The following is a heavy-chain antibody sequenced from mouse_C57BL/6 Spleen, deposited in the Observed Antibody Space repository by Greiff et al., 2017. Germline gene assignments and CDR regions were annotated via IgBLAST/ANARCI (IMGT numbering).Heavy chain of an antibody. Sequence: EVQLQQSVAVLVRPGSSVQLFCPASGFNIKNTYMHWVKQRPEQGLACIGRIDPANGNTKYAPTFQSKATITADTSSNTAYLQLGSPTSEDTAIYYCARGGRGADWGQGTLVTVSA. CDR3: ARGGRGAD. J-gene: IGHJ3*01. CDR1: GFNIKNTY. CDR2: IDPANGNT. V-gene: IGHV14-3*01. D-gene: IGHD1-1*01.